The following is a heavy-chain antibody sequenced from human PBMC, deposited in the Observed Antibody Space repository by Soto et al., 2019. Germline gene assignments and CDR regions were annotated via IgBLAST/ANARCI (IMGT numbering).Heavy chain of an antibody. CDR2: INGDYGNT. CDR1: GYTFYSHS. Sequence: QAQLVQSGAEVKKPGASVKVSCKASGYTFYSHSISWVRQAPGQGLEWMGRINGDYGNTQYAQKFRGRVTMTTDTFTNTVYMVLTKLYSEDTAVYYCARCVQGYYYYGMDVWGQGTTVTVSS. D-gene: IGHD1-1*01. V-gene: IGHV1-18*01. J-gene: IGHJ6*02. CDR3: ARCVQGYYYYGMDV.